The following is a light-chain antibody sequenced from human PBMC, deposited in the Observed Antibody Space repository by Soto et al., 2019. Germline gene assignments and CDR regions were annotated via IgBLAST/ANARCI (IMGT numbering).Light chain of an antibody. Sequence: EVVLTQSPGTLSLSPGETATLSCRASQSVTSNYLAWYQQKPGQAPRLLIYAASRRANGTPDRFSGSGSGTDFTLTISRLEPEDFAVYYCQQYGSALLTFGQGTKVELK. CDR3: QQYGSALLT. CDR1: QSVTSNY. J-gene: IGKJ1*01. V-gene: IGKV3-20*01. CDR2: AAS.